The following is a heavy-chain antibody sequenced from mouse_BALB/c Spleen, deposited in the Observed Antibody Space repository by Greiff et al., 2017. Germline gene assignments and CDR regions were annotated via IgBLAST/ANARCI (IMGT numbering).Heavy chain of an antibody. CDR1: GYTFSSYW. J-gene: IGHJ2*01. CDR3: ARSYYGSPYYFDY. CDR2: ILPGSGST. Sequence: VQLQQSGAELMKPGASVKISCKATGYTFSSYWIEWVKQRPGHGLEWIGEILPGSGSTNYNEKFKGKATFTADTSSNTAYMQLSSLTSEDSAVYDCARSYYGSPYYFDYWGQGTTLTVSS. V-gene: IGHV1-9*01. D-gene: IGHD1-1*01.